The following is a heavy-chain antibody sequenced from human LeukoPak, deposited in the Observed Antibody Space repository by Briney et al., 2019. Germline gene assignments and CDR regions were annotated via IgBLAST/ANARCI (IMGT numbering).Heavy chain of an antibody. CDR2: ISSSSSYI. D-gene: IGHD1-7*01. J-gene: IGHJ6*02. CDR1: GFTFSSYS. CDR3: ARDRQTGTTAYYYGMDV. V-gene: IGHV3-21*01. Sequence: PGGSLRLSCAASGFTFSSYSMNWVRQAPGKGLEWVSSISSSSSYIYYADSVKGRFTISRDNAKNSLYLQMNSLRAEDTAVYYCARDRQTGTTAYYYGMDVWGQGTTVTVSS.